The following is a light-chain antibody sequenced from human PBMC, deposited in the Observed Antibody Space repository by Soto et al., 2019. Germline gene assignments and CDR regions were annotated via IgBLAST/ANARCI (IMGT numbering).Light chain of an antibody. V-gene: IGKV3-20*01. CDR2: GAS. Sequence: EIVLTQSPGTLSLSPGERATLSCRASQSASGSYLAWYQQKPGQAPRLLIYGASSRATGIPDRFSGSGFGTAFTLTISRLEPEDFAVYSGQQYGSSPRSWTFGQGTKVEI. J-gene: IGKJ1*01. CDR1: QSASGSY. CDR3: QQYGSSPRSWT.